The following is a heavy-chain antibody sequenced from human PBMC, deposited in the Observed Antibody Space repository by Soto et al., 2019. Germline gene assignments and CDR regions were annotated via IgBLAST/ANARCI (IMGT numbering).Heavy chain of an antibody. Sequence: QVQLVESGGGLVKPGGSLRLSCAASGFTFSDYYMSWIRQAPGKGLEWVSYISSSGSTIYYADSVKGRFTISRDNAKNSLYQQKNSMIAEDTAVDYCARSNDYGVYGLYYYYYMDVWGKGTAVTVSS. J-gene: IGHJ6*03. V-gene: IGHV3-11*01. CDR3: ARSNDYGVYGLYYYYYMDV. D-gene: IGHD4-17*01. CDR1: GFTFSDYY. CDR2: ISSSGSTI.